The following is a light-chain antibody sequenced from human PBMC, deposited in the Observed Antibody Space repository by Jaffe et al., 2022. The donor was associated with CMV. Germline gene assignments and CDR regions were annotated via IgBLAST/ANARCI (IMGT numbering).Light chain of an antibody. Sequence: DTQMTQSPSSLSASVGDRVTITCQASQGLSKYLNWYQQKAGKAPKLLIYDASKLETGVPSRFSGSGSGTDFTFTINSLQPEDIGTYYCQQYDKLPYTFGQGTKLEIK. CDR2: DAS. CDR3: QQYDKLPYT. V-gene: IGKV1-33*01. CDR1: QGLSKY. J-gene: IGKJ2*01.